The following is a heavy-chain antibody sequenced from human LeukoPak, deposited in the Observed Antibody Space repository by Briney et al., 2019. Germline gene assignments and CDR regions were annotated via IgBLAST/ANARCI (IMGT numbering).Heavy chain of an antibody. CDR3: ARHDWLPDY. D-gene: IGHD3-9*01. Sequence: LGESLKISCQGSGYRFTSYWIGWVRPMPGKGLEWTGIVYPADSRAGYSPSFQGQVTISVDKSINTAYLQWSSLKASDTAIYYCARHDWLPDYWGQGTLVTVSS. J-gene: IGHJ4*02. CDR1: GYRFTSYW. CDR2: VYPADSRA. V-gene: IGHV5-51*01.